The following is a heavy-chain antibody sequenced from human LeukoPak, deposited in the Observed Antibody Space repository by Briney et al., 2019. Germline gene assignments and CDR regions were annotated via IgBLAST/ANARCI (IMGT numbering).Heavy chain of an antibody. CDR1: GFTFSNAW. D-gene: IGHD2-21*02. CDR3: AITVDCRATTDCYSYFHH. V-gene: IGHV3-74*03. J-gene: IGHJ1*01. Sequence: GGSLRLSCAASGFTFSNAWMGWVRQAPGKGLVWVSRISTDGTYTEYADSVKGRFTISRDNAKDTLYLQVNSLRAGDTAVYYCAITVDCRATTDCYSYFHHWGQGTLVTVSS. CDR2: ISTDGTYT.